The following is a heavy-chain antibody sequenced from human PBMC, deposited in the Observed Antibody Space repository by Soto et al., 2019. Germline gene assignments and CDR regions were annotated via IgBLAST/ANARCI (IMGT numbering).Heavy chain of an antibody. V-gene: IGHV4-59*01. CDR1: GGSISSYY. D-gene: IGHD3-22*01. Sequence: TSETLSLTCTVSGGSISSYYWSWIRQPPGKGLEWIEYIYYSGSTNYNPSLKSRVTISVDTSKNQFSLKLSSVTAADTAVYYCAGGYYDSSGYWNWFDPWGQGTLVTVSS. J-gene: IGHJ5*02. CDR2: IYYSGST. CDR3: AGGYYDSSGYWNWFDP.